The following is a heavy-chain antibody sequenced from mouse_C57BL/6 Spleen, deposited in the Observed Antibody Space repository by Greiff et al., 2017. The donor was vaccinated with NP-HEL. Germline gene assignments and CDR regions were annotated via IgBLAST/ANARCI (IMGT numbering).Heavy chain of an antibody. CDR1: GFTFSDYG. CDR3: ARNVHFDY. V-gene: IGHV5-17*01. J-gene: IGHJ2*01. CDR2: ISSGSSTI. Sequence: EVKLMESGGGLVKPGGSLKLSCAASGFTFSDYGMHWVRQAPEKGLEWVAYISSGSSTIYYADTVKGRFTISRDNAKNTLFLQMTSLTSEDTARYYCARNVHFDYWGQGTTLTVSS.